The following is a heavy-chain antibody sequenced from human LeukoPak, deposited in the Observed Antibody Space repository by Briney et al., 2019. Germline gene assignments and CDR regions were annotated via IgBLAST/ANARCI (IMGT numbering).Heavy chain of an antibody. CDR3: ARGTIFGVVIPDFYYYMDV. J-gene: IGHJ6*03. V-gene: IGHV3-23*01. D-gene: IGHD3-3*01. CDR1: GFTFSSYA. Sequence: GGSLRLSCAASGFTFSSYAMSWVRQAPGKGLEWVSAISGSGGSTYYADSVKGRFTISRDNSKNTLYLQMNSLRAEDTAVYYCARGTIFGVVIPDFYYYMDVWGKGTTVTVSS. CDR2: ISGSGGST.